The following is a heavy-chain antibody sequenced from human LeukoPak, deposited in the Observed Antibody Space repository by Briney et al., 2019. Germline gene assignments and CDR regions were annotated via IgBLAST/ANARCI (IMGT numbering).Heavy chain of an antibody. CDR3: ARVNPTVTYAFDI. D-gene: IGHD4-17*01. V-gene: IGHV1-46*01. CDR1: GYTFTSYY. J-gene: IGHJ3*02. CDR2: INPSGGST. Sequence: ASVKVSCKASGYTFTSYYMHWVRQAPGQGLEWMGIINPSGGSTSYAQKFQGRVTMTRDTSTSTVYMELSSLRSEDTAVYYRARVNPTVTYAFDIWGQGTMVTVSS.